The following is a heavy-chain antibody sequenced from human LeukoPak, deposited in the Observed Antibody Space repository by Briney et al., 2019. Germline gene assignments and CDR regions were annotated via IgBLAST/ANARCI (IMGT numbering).Heavy chain of an antibody. CDR3: ARDQVVVAATYYYYYGMDV. J-gene: IGHJ6*02. V-gene: IGHV3-7*01. Sequence: PGGSLRLSCAASGIIITSYWMSWVRQTPGKGLEWVANIKQDGSEKNYVDSVKGRFTIFRDNARNSLYLQMNSLRAEDTAVYYCARDQVVVAATYYYYYGMDVWGQGTTVTVSS. CDR2: IKQDGSEK. CDR1: GIIITSYW. D-gene: IGHD2-15*01.